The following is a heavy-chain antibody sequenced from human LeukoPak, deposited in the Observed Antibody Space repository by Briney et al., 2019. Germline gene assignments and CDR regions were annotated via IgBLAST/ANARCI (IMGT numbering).Heavy chain of an antibody. D-gene: IGHD2-8*01. CDR1: GGSISSGSYY. CDR3: ARLYDSFRAFDI. V-gene: IGHV4-31*03. J-gene: IGHJ3*02. Sequence: SETLSLTCSVSGGSISSGSYYWSWIRQRPGKGLEWIGYIYYSGSTYYNPSLKSRVTISVDTSKNQFSLKLNSVTAADTAVYYCARLYDSFRAFDIWGQGTIITVSS. CDR2: IYYSGST.